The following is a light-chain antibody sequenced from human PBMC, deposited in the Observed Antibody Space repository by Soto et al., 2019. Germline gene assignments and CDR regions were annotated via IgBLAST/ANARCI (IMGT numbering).Light chain of an antibody. J-gene: IGKJ4*01. V-gene: IGKV1-39*01. CDR2: AAS. Sequence: DIQMTQSPSSLSASVGDRVTITCRASQSISSFLDWYQQKPGKAPKLLIFAASNLQSGVPSRFSGGGSGTDFTLTISSLQPEDFATYYCQQSYSTPLTFGGGIKVEIK. CDR3: QQSYSTPLT. CDR1: QSISSF.